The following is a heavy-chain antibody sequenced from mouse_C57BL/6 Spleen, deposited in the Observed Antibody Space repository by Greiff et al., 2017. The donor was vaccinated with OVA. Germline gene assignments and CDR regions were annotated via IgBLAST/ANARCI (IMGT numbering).Heavy chain of an antibody. D-gene: IGHD3-2*02. J-gene: IGHJ3*01. Sequence: DVHLVESGGGLVKPGGSLKLSCAASGFTFSDYGMHWVRQAPEKGLEWVAYISSGSGTIYYADTVKGRFTISRDNAKNTLFLQMTSLRSEDTARYYCERERELRLKAWFAYWGQGTLVTVSA. CDR1: GFTFSDYG. CDR2: ISSGSGTI. V-gene: IGHV5-17*01. CDR3: ERERELRLKAWFAY.